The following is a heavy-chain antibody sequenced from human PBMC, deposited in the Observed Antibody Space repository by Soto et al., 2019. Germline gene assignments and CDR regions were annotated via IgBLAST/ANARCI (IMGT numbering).Heavy chain of an antibody. D-gene: IGHD2-8*01. J-gene: IGHJ6*02. Sequence: ASVKVSCKASGYTFSRYGISWVRQAPGQGLEWVGWISGYNGDTKYAQKVQGRVTMTIDTSTYTAYMELRSLTSDDTAIYYCAKNGQPPYYYYGMDVWGQGTTVTVS. CDR1: GYTFSRYG. CDR3: AKNGQPPYYYYGMDV. CDR2: ISGYNGDT. V-gene: IGHV1-18*01.